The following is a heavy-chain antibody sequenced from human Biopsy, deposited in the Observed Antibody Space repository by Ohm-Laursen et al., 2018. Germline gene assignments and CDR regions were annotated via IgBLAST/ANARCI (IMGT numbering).Heavy chain of an antibody. CDR2: ISASSSYI. Sequence: GSLRLSCTASGVTLSGYSMNWVRQAPGKGLEWVSSISASSSYIYYADSVKGRFTVSKENGKNSLYLHMNSLRAEDTAVYYCAREAVVATIDDGFDVWGQGTVVTVSS. D-gene: IGHD5-12*01. CDR1: GVTLSGYS. V-gene: IGHV3-21*01. CDR3: AREAVVATIDDGFDV. J-gene: IGHJ3*01.